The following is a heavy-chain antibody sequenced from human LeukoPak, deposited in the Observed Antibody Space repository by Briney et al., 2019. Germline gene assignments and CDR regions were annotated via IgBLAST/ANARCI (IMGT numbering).Heavy chain of an antibody. CDR3: ARVLSRGMSSGYYSPFDY. J-gene: IGHJ4*02. Sequence: GRSLRLSCAASGFTFSSYAMHWVRQAPGKGLEWVAVISYDGSNKYYADSVKGRFTISRDNSKNTLYLQMNGLRAEDTAVYYCARVLSRGMSSGYYSPFDYWGQGTLVTVSS. CDR2: ISYDGSNK. CDR1: GFTFSSYA. D-gene: IGHD3-22*01. V-gene: IGHV3-30-3*01.